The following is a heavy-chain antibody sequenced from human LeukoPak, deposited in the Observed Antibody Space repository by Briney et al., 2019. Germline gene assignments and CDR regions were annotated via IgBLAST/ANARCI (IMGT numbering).Heavy chain of an antibody. V-gene: IGHV4-59*08. CDR3: ARYCTSTTCILRGFDY. J-gene: IGHJ4*02. D-gene: IGHD2-2*01. Sequence: SETLSLTCTVSGGSISNYYWGWIRQPPGKGLEWIANIYHTGSAHYNPSLKSRVTISVDTSTNQFSLKLSSVTAADTAVYYCARYCTSTTCILRGFDYWGQGTLVTVSS. CDR2: IYHTGSA. CDR1: GGSISNYY.